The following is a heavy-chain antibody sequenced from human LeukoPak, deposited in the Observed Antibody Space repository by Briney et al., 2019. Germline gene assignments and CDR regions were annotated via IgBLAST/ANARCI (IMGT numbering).Heavy chain of an antibody. CDR1: EFTFSHFA. Sequence: QSGGSLRLSCAVSEFTFSHFAMHWVRQAPGKGLEGVAVVSSHGNEGYYADSVKGRFTIPRDNSKNTLYLQIDSLSAEDTAIYSCTRDAYNFNDFDYWGPGTLVTVSS. V-gene: IGHV3-30*01. D-gene: IGHD5-24*01. J-gene: IGHJ4*02. CDR3: TRDAYNFNDFDY. CDR2: VSSHGNEG.